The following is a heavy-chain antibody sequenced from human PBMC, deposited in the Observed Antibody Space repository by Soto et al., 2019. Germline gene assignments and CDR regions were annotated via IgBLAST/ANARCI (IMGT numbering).Heavy chain of an antibody. CDR3: ARDPRDGYNSDYGMDV. D-gene: IGHD5-12*01. CDR2: ISYDGSNK. CDR1: GFTFSSYA. V-gene: IGHV3-30-3*01. J-gene: IGHJ6*02. Sequence: SCAASGFTFSSYAMHWVRQAPGKGLEWVAVISYDGSNKYYADSVKGRFTISRDNSKNTLYLQMNSLRAEDTAVYYCARDPRDGYNSDYGMDVWGQGTTVTVSS.